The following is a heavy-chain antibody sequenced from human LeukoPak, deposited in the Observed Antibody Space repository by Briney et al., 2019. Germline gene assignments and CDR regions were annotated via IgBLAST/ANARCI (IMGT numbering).Heavy chain of an antibody. D-gene: IGHD6-19*01. J-gene: IGHJ4*01. Sequence: GGSLRLSCAASGFSFGSFAMSWVRQAPGKGLEWVSTLSGNGITTYYADSVKGRFTISRDNSKNTLYLQMNSLRAEDTAVYYCAKGIYSSGWSYFDYWGHGALVTVSS. CDR3: AKGIYSSGWSYFDY. V-gene: IGHV3-23*01. CDR1: GFSFGSFA. CDR2: LSGNGITT.